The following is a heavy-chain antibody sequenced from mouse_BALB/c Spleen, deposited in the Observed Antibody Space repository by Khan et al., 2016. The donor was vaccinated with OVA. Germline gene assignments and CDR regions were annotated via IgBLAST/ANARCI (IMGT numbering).Heavy chain of an antibody. CDR1: GYTFTRSW. V-gene: IGHV1-5*01. CDR2: IYPGNSDT. Sequence: VQLQQSGTVLARPGASVKMSCKASGYTFTRSWMHWVKQRPGQGLEWIGAIYPGNSDTNYNEKFKGKAKLTAVTSTSTAYMALSSLTNEDSAVYYCTRRNWDVAWFAYWGQGTLVTVSA. D-gene: IGHD4-1*01. CDR3: TRRNWDVAWFAY. J-gene: IGHJ3*01.